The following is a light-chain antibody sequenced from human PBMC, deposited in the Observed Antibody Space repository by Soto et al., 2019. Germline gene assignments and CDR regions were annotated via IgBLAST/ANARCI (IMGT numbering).Light chain of an antibody. J-gene: IGKJ4*01. Sequence: EIVLTQTPVTLSFSPGQRATLSCWPSQSVKTYLMWYQHKPDQAPRLLIYDTTNSATGIPDRFSGSGSVTDTTRTISKQKPDDAADYYCQKSGNSITFGGGTKVDI. CDR3: QKSGNSIT. CDR1: QSVKTY. V-gene: IGKV3-11*01. CDR2: DTT.